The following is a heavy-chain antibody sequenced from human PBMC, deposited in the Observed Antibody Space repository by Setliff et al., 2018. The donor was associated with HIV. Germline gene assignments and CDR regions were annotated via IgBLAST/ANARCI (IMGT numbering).Heavy chain of an antibody. CDR2: MEYSGAT. V-gene: IGHV4-39*01. Sequence: PSETLSLTCSVSGGSISSSDHRWDWIRQPPEKGLEWIGGMEYSGATNYNPSLKSRVTMSVDTSKNQVSLRLSSVTASDTAIYYCARRRSGYDSIDPWGQGTLVTVTS. CDR1: GGSISSSDHR. CDR3: ARRRSGYDSIDP. J-gene: IGHJ5*02. D-gene: IGHD5-12*01.